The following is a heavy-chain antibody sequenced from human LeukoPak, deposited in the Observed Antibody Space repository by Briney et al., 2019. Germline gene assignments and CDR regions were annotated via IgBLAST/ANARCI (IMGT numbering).Heavy chain of an antibody. Sequence: ATVKVSCKASGYTFTGYYMHWVRQAPGQGLEWMGWINPNSGGTNYAQKFQGRVTMTRDTSISTAYMELSRLRSDDTAVYYCAGVPRIAAAGPNYYYYYMDVWGKGTTVTVSS. CDR3: AGVPRIAAAGPNYYYYYMDV. CDR2: INPNSGGT. V-gene: IGHV1-2*02. D-gene: IGHD6-13*01. J-gene: IGHJ6*03. CDR1: GYTFTGYY.